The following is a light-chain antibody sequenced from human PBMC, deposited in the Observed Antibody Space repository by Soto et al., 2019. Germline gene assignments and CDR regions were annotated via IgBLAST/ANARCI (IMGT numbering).Light chain of an antibody. Sequence: EIVLTQPPGTLSLSPGERATLSCRASRSVSGDYLAWYQQRPGQAPRLLIYGASNRATGIPDRFSGSGSGTDFTLTISRLEPEDFAVYYCQQYGSSGTFGQGTKVDIK. CDR1: RSVSGDY. CDR2: GAS. V-gene: IGKV3-20*01. CDR3: QQYGSSGT. J-gene: IGKJ1*01.